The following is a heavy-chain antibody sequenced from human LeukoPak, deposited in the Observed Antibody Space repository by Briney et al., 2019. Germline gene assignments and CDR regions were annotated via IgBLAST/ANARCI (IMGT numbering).Heavy chain of an antibody. CDR3: DTPLIGDDSLL. CDR1: RFTFSSYW. J-gene: IGHJ1*01. V-gene: IGHV3-7*01. Sequence: PGGSLRLSCAASRFTFSSYWMSWVRQAPGKGLEWVAYIKRGGSEKYYVDSVKGRFTISRDNAKNSLYLQMNGLRVEDTAAYYCDTPLIGDDSLLWGQGPVVTVSS. CDR2: IKRGGSEK. D-gene: IGHD3-16*01.